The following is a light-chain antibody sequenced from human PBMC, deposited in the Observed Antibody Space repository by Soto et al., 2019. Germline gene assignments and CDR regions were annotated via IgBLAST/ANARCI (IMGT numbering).Light chain of an antibody. CDR2: GNS. CDR3: QSHDNSLSGYV. Sequence: QSALTQPPSVSGAPGQRVTISCTGSSSNIGAGYDVHWYQQLPGTAPKLLMYGNSNRPSGVPDRFSGSKSGTSASLAITGLQAEDEADYYCQSHDNSLSGYVFGTGTRSPS. J-gene: IGLJ1*01. V-gene: IGLV1-40*01. CDR1: SSNIGAGYD.